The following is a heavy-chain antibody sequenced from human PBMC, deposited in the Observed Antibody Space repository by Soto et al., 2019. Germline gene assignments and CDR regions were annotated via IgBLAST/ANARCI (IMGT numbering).Heavy chain of an antibody. CDR1: GYNFTSYW. Sequence: GESLKISCKGSGYNFTSYWIGWVRQMPEKGAEWMGIIHPGDSDTRYSPSFQGQVTMSVDKSISTAYLQWNTLKTSDTAMYYCARHGVPYSSSSGSIDYWGQGTLVTVSS. CDR2: IHPGDSDT. V-gene: IGHV5-51*01. J-gene: IGHJ4*02. D-gene: IGHD6-6*01. CDR3: ARHGVPYSSSSGSIDY.